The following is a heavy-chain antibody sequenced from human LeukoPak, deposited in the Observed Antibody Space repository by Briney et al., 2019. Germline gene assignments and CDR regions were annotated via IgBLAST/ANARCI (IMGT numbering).Heavy chain of an antibody. J-gene: IGHJ3*02. D-gene: IGHD3-3*01. Sequence: SETLSLTCTVSGGSISSYYWSWIRQPPGKGLEWIGYIYYSGSTNYNPSLKSRVTISVDTSKNQFSLKLTSVTAADTAVYYCARVGFGVIIPPYAFDIWGQGTMVTVSS. V-gene: IGHV4-59*08. CDR1: GGSISSYY. CDR2: IYYSGST. CDR3: ARVGFGVIIPPYAFDI.